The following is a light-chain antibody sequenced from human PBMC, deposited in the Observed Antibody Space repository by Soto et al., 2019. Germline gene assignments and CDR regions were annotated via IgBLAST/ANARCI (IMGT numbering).Light chain of an antibody. V-gene: IGLV1-40*01. CDR1: SSNIGAGYD. Sequence: QAVLTQPPSVSGAPGQRVTIYCTESSSNIGAGYDVHWYQQLPGTAPKLLIYGNSNRPSGVPDRFSGSKSGTSASLAITGLQAADEADYFCSSYAGSYHWVFGGGTKLTVL. CDR2: GNS. J-gene: IGLJ3*02. CDR3: SSYAGSYHWV.